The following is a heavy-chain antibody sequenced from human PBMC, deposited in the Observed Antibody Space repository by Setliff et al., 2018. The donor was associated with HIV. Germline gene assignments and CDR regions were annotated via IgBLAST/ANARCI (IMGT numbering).Heavy chain of an antibody. CDR2: IYTSGSV. CDR3: ARHSPSDY. V-gene: IGHV4-4*09. Sequence: TSETLSLTCTVSGGSISSYYWSWIRQPPGKGLEWIGYIYTSGSVNYNPSLNSRVTISVDTSKNQFSLKVNSVTAADTAVYYCARHSPSDYWGPGTLVTVSS. J-gene: IGHJ4*02. CDR1: GGSISSYY.